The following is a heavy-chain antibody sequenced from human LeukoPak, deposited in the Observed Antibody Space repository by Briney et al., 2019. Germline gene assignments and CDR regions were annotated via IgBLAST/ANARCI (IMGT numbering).Heavy chain of an antibody. CDR3: AKDSGSSGYPKGFDI. D-gene: IGHD3-22*01. J-gene: IGHJ3*02. Sequence: GGSLRLSCAASGFTFSSYWMSWVRQAPGKGLEWVANIKQDGSEKYYVDSVKGRFTISRDNSKNTLFLQMNSLRPEDTAVYYCAKDSGSSGYPKGFDIWGQGTMVTVSS. CDR2: IKQDGSEK. CDR1: GFTFSSYW. V-gene: IGHV3-7*01.